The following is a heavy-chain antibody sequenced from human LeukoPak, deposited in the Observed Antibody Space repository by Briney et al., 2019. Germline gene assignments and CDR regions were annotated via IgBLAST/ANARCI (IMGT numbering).Heavy chain of an antibody. J-gene: IGHJ3*02. Sequence: GGSLRLSCAASGFTFCNAWMSWVRQAPGKGLEWVGLIKNKLDGGTTDYVAPVKGRFTISRDDSRNTLYLQMNSLKSEDTAMYYCASYNDRDAFNIWGRGTMVTVSS. CDR3: ASYNDRDAFNI. V-gene: IGHV3-15*01. D-gene: IGHD1-14*01. CDR1: GFTFCNAW. CDR2: IKNKLDGGTT.